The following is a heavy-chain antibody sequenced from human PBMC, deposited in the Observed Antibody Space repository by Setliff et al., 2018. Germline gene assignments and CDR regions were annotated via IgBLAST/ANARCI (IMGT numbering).Heavy chain of an antibody. CDR3: ARGDVYSGSYYHFDY. V-gene: IGHV1-18*01. J-gene: IGHJ4*02. CDR1: GYTFTSYG. D-gene: IGHD1-26*01. CDR2: ISAYNGNT. Sequence: PSVKVSCKASGYTFTSYGISWVRQAPGQGLEWMGWISAYNGNTNYAQKLQGRVTITRDTSASTAYMELSSLTSEDTAIYYCARGDVYSGSYYHFDYWGQGTQVTVSS.